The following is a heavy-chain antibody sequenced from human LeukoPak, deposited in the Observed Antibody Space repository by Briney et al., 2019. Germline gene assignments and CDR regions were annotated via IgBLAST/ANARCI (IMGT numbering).Heavy chain of an antibody. Sequence: ASVKVSCKASGGTFSSYAISWVRQAPGQGLEWMGGIIPIFGTANYAQKFQGRVTITADESTSTAYMELSSLRSEDTAVYYCARPNDYSGGAFDYWGQGTLATVSS. CDR2: IIPIFGTA. CDR1: GGTFSSYA. CDR3: ARPNDYSGGAFDY. D-gene: IGHD4-11*01. V-gene: IGHV1-69*13. J-gene: IGHJ4*02.